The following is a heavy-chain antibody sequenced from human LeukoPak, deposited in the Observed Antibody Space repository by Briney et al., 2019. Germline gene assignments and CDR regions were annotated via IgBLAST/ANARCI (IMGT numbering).Heavy chain of an antibody. Sequence: AAVTDSFMASGYTFIIYGISGVRQPPGQGGEWMGWISSYSGNTNYLQKLQGRVTITTDTSTSTAYMELRSLRSDDTAVYYCARDNYCSSTSCLGGNWFDPWGQGTLVTVSS. D-gene: IGHD2-2*01. CDR3: ARDNYCSSTSCLGGNWFDP. V-gene: IGHV1-18*01. CDR1: GYTFIIYG. J-gene: IGHJ5*02. CDR2: ISSYSGNT.